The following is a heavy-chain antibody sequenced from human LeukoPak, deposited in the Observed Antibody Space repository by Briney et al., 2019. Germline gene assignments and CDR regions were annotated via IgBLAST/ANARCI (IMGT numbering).Heavy chain of an antibody. D-gene: IGHD3-3*01. CDR3: AKYAVREIFFGDY. Sequence: GGSLRLSRAASGFNFRNYAMAWVRQAPGKGLEWVSGISAGATRTYYAASVRGRFTISRDNSQNTLYLHMNSLRAEDTAVYYCAKYAVREIFFGDYWGQGTLVTVSS. CDR1: GFNFRNYA. CDR2: ISAGATRT. J-gene: IGHJ4*02. V-gene: IGHV3-23*01.